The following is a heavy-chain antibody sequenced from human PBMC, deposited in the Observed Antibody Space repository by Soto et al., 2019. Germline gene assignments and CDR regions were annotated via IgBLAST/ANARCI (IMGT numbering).Heavy chain of an antibody. V-gene: IGHV3-48*02. D-gene: IGHD3-3*01. CDR1: GFTFSSYS. Sequence: PGGSLRLSCAASGFTFSSYSMNWVRQAPGKGLEWVSSISSSSSTIYYADSVKGRFTISRDNAKNSLYLQMNSLRDEDTAVYYCARDPYYDFWSGPMDVWGQGTTVTV. CDR3: ARDPYYDFWSGPMDV. CDR2: ISSSSSTI. J-gene: IGHJ6*02.